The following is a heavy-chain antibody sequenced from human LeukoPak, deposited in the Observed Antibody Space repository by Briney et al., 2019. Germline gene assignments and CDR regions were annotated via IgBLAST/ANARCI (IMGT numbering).Heavy chain of an antibody. CDR3: ARDRAAADFDY. D-gene: IGHD6-13*01. V-gene: IGHV1-2*02. Sequence: ASVKVSCKASGYTFTCYYMHWVRQAPGQGLEWMGWINPNSGGTNYAQKFQGRVTMTRDTSISTVYMELSSLRSEDTAMYYCARDRAAADFDYWGQGTLVTVSS. CDR2: INPNSGGT. J-gene: IGHJ4*02. CDR1: GYTFTCYY.